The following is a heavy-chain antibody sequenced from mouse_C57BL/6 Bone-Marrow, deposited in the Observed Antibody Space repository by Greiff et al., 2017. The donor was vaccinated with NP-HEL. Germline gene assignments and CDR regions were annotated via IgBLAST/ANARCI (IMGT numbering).Heavy chain of an antibody. J-gene: IGHJ1*03. CDR1: GYSITSGYY. Sequence: EVQLQQSGPGLVKPSQSLSLTCSVTGYSITSGYYWNWIRQFPGNKLEWMGYISYDGSNNYNPSLKNRISITRDTSKNQFFLKLNSVTTEDTATYYCARSHYGSSHWYFDVWGTGTTVTVSS. CDR3: ARSHYGSSHWYFDV. V-gene: IGHV3-6*01. D-gene: IGHD1-1*01. CDR2: ISYDGSN.